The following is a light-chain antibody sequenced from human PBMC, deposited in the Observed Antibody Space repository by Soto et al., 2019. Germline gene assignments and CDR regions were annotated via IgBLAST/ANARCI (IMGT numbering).Light chain of an antibody. CDR2: EVN. CDR1: SSDVGGYNY. V-gene: IGLV2-8*01. J-gene: IGLJ1*01. Sequence: QSVLTQPPSASGSPGQSVAISCTGASSDVGGYNYVSWYQQHPGKAPKLMIYEVNKRPSAVPDRFSGSKSGNTASLTVSGLQAEDEADYYCSSYAGSSNVFATGTKVTVL. CDR3: SSYAGSSNV.